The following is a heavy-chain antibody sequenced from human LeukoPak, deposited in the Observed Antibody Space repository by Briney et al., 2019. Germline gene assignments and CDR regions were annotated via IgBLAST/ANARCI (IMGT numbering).Heavy chain of an antibody. D-gene: IGHD6-19*01. J-gene: IGHJ4*02. CDR1: GFTFSSYW. Sequence: GGSLRLSCAVSGFTFSSYWMTWVRQAPDKGLEWAAVISYDGSNKYYADSVKGRFTISRDNSKNTLYLQMNSLRADDTAVYYCARDRDSSGWYEGFDYWGQGTLVTVSS. CDR2: ISYDGSNK. V-gene: IGHV3-30-3*01. CDR3: ARDRDSSGWYEGFDY.